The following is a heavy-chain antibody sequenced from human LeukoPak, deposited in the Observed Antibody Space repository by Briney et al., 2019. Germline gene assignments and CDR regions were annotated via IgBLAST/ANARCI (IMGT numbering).Heavy chain of an antibody. CDR2: IYHSGST. J-gene: IGHJ5*02. D-gene: IGHD3-10*01. CDR3: ARSSSRDRGTRYNWFDP. Sequence: SETLSLTCAVSCGSISSCGYSWSWIRQPPGTGLEWIGYIYHSGSTYYNPSLKSRVTISVDRSKNQFSLKLSSVTAADTAVYYCARSSSRDRGTRYNWFDPWGQGTLVTVSS. CDR1: CGSISSCGYS. V-gene: IGHV4-30-2*01.